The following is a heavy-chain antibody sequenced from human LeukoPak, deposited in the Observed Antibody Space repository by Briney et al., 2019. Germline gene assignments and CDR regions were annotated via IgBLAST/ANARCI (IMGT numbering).Heavy chain of an antibody. V-gene: IGHV3-48*03. J-gene: IGHJ4*02. CDR1: GFSFSSYG. Sequence: GGSLRLSCAASGFSFSSYGMNWVRQAPGKGLEWVSYISSSGSTIYYADSVKGRFTISRDNAKNSLYLQMNSLRAEDTAVYYCAREWANVAGLDYWGQGTLVTVSS. D-gene: IGHD6-19*01. CDR3: AREWANVAGLDY. CDR2: ISSSGSTI.